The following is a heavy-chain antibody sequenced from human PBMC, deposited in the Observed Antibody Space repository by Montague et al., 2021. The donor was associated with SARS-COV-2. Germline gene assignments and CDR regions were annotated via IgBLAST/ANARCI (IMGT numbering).Heavy chain of an antibody. CDR2: ISDRGSA. V-gene: IGHV4-39*01. D-gene: IGHD1-26*01. CDR1: GDSISASDYY. Sequence: SETLSLTCIVSGDSISASDYYWGWIRQPPGKGLEWIGSISDRGSATYKASLQSRLTISVDTSKNQFSLKVNFVTAADTAVYYCARRYSGTWESFYPGMDAWGGGTTVIVSS. J-gene: IGHJ6*03. CDR3: ARRYSGTWESFYPGMDA.